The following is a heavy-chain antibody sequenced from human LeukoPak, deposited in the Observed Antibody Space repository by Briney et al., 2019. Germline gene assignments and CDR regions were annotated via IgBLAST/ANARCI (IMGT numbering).Heavy chain of an antibody. Sequence: GGSLRLSCAASGFTVSSNHMSWVRQAPGKGLEWVSVIYSGGSTYYADSVKGRFTISRDNSKNTLYLQMNSLRAEGTAVYYCAREFSGTDAFDIWGQGTMVTVSS. CDR3: AREFSGTDAFDI. V-gene: IGHV3-53*01. CDR1: GFTVSSNH. CDR2: IYSGGST. J-gene: IGHJ3*02.